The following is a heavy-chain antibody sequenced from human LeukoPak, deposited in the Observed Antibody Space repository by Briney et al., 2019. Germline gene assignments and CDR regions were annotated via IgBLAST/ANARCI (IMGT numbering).Heavy chain of an antibody. CDR3: ARDGTSGPLDY. CDR1: EFTLSSYW. Sequence: GGSLRLSCAASEFTLSSYWMNWVRQAPGGGLEWVAYINEDGREKYYVDSVKGRFTISRDNAKNSLYLQMNSLRAEDTAVYYCARDGTSGPLDYWGQGTLVTVSS. V-gene: IGHV3-7*01. J-gene: IGHJ4*02. D-gene: IGHD3-16*01. CDR2: INEDGREK.